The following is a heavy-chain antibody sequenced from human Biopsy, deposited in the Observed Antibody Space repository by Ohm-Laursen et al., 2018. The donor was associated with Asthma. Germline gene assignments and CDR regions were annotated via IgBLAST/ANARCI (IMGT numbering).Heavy chain of an antibody. Sequence: SQTLSPTCTVSGASITTSPSYWSWLRLLPGKGLEWIGCIYYSGETFFNPSLKNPLFMSLDSSKNQFSLKMTSVTVADTAVYFCARNLPGYTYGPFEDWGQGTLVTVSS. D-gene: IGHD5-18*01. V-gene: IGHV4-31*01. CDR1: GASITTSPSY. CDR3: ARNLPGYTYGPFED. CDR2: IYYSGET. J-gene: IGHJ4*02.